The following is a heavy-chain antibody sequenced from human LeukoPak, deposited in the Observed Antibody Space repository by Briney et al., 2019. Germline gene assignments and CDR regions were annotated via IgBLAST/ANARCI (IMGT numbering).Heavy chain of an antibody. CDR1: GFTFSTYW. D-gene: IGHD2-8*01. CDR2: INSDGSIT. V-gene: IGHV3-74*03. CDR3: ASPVHLGTNDS. Sequence: PGGSLRLSCAASGFTFSTYWMHWVRQAPGKGLVWVSGINSDGSITKYADSVKGRFSISRDNAQKTVYLQMNSLRAEDTAVYYCASPVHLGTNDSWGQGTLVTVSS. J-gene: IGHJ4*02.